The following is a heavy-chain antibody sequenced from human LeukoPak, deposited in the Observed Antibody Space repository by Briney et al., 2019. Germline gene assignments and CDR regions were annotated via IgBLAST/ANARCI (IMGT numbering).Heavy chain of an antibody. V-gene: IGHV3-30*02. CDR3: AKVPLSSSGWDRESYFDS. J-gene: IGHJ4*02. CDR1: AFRFSSYG. Sequence: PGGSLRLSCAASAFRFSSYGMHWVRQAPGKGPEWVAFIRSDSSNQYYADSVKGRFTISRDNSKNTLYLQMNSLRAEDTAVYYCAKVPLSSSGWDRESYFDSWGQGTLVSVSS. CDR2: IRSDSSNQ. D-gene: IGHD6-19*01.